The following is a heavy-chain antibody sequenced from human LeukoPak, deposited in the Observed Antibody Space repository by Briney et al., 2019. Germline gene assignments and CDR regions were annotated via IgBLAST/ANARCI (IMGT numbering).Heavy chain of an antibody. D-gene: IGHD3-9*01. Sequence: GGSLRLSCAASGFTFDDYVMHWVRQAPGKGLEWVSGISWNSGTIGYADSVKGRFTISRDNGKKSLFLQMKSLRAEDTDLYYCSKDTRDILTGYYNTAFDYWGQGTLVTVSS. CDR2: ISWNSGTI. CDR1: GFTFDDYV. CDR3: SKDTRDILTGYYNTAFDY. J-gene: IGHJ4*02. V-gene: IGHV3-9*01.